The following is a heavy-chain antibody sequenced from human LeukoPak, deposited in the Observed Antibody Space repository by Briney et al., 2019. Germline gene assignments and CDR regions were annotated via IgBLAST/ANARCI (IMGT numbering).Heavy chain of an antibody. Sequence: PSGTLSLTCAVSGGSINTSNWWSWVRQPPGKGLEWIGEVYHSGSTNYNPSLKSRVTMSIDKSKKQFSLNLSFVTAADTAVYYCAKDLDCWGQGILVTVSS. CDR3: AKDLDC. J-gene: IGHJ4*02. V-gene: IGHV4-4*02. CDR2: VYHSGST. CDR1: GGSINTSNW.